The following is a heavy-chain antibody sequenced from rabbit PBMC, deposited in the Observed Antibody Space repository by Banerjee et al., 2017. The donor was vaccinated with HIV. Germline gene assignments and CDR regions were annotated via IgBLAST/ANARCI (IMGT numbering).Heavy chain of an antibody. CDR2: IDSVSGGTT. CDR1: GFSFSSNYW. D-gene: IGHD1-1*01. V-gene: IGHV1S45*01. CDR3: ARWAGYFYYFNL. Sequence: DLVKPEGSLTLTCTASGFSFSSNYWISWVRQAPGKGLEWIAYIDSVSGGTTSYASWAKGRFTISKTSSTTVTLQMTSLTAADTATYFCARWAGYFYYFNLWGQGTLVTVS. J-gene: IGHJ4*01.